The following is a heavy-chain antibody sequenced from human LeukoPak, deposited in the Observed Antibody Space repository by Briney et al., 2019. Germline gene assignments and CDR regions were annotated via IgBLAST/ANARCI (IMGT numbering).Heavy chain of an antibody. Sequence: SETLSLTCTVSGGSISSYYWSWIRQPAGKGLEWIGRIYTSGSTNYNPSLKSRVTMSVDTSKNQFSLKLNSVTAADTAVYYCARESYYDSSGYSHDAFDIWGQGTMVTVSS. CDR1: GGSISSYY. V-gene: IGHV4-4*07. CDR2: IYTSGST. CDR3: ARESYYDSSGYSHDAFDI. D-gene: IGHD3-22*01. J-gene: IGHJ3*02.